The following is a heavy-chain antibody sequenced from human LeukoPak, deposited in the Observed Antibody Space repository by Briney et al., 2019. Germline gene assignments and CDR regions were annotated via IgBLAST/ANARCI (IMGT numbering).Heavy chain of an antibody. D-gene: IGHD3-16*01. CDR1: GFTVSNNY. Sequence: SGGSLRLSCAASGFTVSNNYMSWVRQAPGKGLEWVSVIYSGDNTYYVESVKGRFTISRDNSKNTLFLQMNRLRAEDTAVYNCGGRRVLDASFDYWGQGTLVTVSS. CDR3: GGRRVLDASFDY. J-gene: IGHJ4*02. CDR2: IYSGDNT. V-gene: IGHV3-66*01.